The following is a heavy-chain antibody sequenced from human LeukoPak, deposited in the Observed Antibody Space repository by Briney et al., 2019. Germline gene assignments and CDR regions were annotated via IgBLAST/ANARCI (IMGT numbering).Heavy chain of an antibody. CDR1: GYTFTGYY. V-gene: IGHV1-2*02. D-gene: IGHD6-13*01. J-gene: IGHJ3*02. CDR2: LNPNSGGT. Sequence: ASVRVSCKASGYTFTGYYMHWVRQAPGQGLEWMGWLNPNSGGTNYAQKFQGRVTMTRDTSISTAYMELSRLRSDDTAVYYCASPGMTAAGTKAFDIWGQGTMVTVSS. CDR3: ASPGMTAAGTKAFDI.